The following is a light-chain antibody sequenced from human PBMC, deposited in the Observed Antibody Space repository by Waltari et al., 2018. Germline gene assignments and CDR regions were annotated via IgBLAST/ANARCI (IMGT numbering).Light chain of an antibody. CDR1: GSDLGYYNF. J-gene: IGLJ2*01. V-gene: IGLV2-14*03. CDR3: SSYTSTNTII. Sequence: QSALAQSASVSGSPGQSITISCTGTGSDLGYYNFVSWYQQHPGNAPKLLIFDVSRWSSGVSHRCSGSKSGNTASLTISGLQAEDEADYYCSSYTSTNTIIFGGGTKVTVL. CDR2: DVS.